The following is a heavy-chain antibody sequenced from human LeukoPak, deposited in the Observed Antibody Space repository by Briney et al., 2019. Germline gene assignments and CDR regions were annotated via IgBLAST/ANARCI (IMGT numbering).Heavy chain of an antibody. CDR2: IYFSGST. V-gene: IGHV4-39*01. Sequence: NSSETLSLTCIVSGGSISGTNSYWAWIRQPAGKGLEWIGSIYFSGSTFYKSSPESRLNMSVDMSKNQFSLKVRSVTAADTAVYYCARQRADYYYYYYMDVWGKGTTVTVSS. CDR1: GGSISGTNSY. CDR3: ARQRADYYYYYYMDV. J-gene: IGHJ6*03.